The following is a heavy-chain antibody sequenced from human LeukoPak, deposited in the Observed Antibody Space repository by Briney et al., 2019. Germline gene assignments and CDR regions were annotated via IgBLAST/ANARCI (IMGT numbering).Heavy chain of an antibody. CDR2: IKQDGGEK. CDR1: GFIFSDYW. CDR3: ARDGTAAGLYFDL. J-gene: IGHJ4*01. Sequence: PGGSLRLSCGVSGFIFSDYWMNWVRQAPGKGLEWVASIKQDGGEKSYVDSVKGRFTISRDNAKNSLYLQMSSLRAEDTAVYYCARDGTAAGLYFDLWGQGTPVIVSS. V-gene: IGHV3-7*01. D-gene: IGHD6-13*01.